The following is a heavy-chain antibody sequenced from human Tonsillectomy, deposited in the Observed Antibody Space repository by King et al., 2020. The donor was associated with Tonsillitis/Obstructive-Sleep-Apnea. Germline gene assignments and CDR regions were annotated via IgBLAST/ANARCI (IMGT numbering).Heavy chain of an antibody. CDR3: ARDDVVGRYIDS. Sequence: QLVQSGAEVKTPGASVKVSCKASGYTFTDYYIHWVRQARGQGLEWLGIINPSSGVPRYAQKFQGRVTMTTDTSASTVYLGLNSLRSDDTAVYYCARDDVVGRYIDSWAQGALVTVSS. D-gene: IGHD1-14*01. V-gene: IGHV1-46*01. CDR2: INPSSGVP. CDR1: GYTFTDYY. J-gene: IGHJ4*02.